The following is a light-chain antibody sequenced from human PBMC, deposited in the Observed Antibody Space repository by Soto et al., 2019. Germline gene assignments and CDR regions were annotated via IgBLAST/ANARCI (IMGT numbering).Light chain of an antibody. V-gene: IGKV2-28*01. CDR1: QSLLHSNGYNY. CDR3: MQALQTL. J-gene: IGKJ4*01. CDR2: LGS. Sequence: DFVMTQSPLPLPVTPGEPASISCRSSQSLLHSNGYNYLDWYLQKPGQSPQLLIYLGSNRSSGVPDRFSGCGSGTDFTLNISRVEAVDVGVYYCMQALQTLFGGGTKVDIK.